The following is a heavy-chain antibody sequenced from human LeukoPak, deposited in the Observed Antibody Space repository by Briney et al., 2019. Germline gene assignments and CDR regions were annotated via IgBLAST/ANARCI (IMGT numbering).Heavy chain of an antibody. J-gene: IGHJ4*02. Sequence: GGSLRLSCAASGFTFSSYAMTWVRQAPGKGLEWVANIREDGGEKYYVDSVKDRFTISRDNAKNSLYLQMNSLSADDTAVYYCARDPLRRFDYWGRGTLVTVSS. CDR1: GFTFSSYA. CDR2: IREDGGEK. V-gene: IGHV3-7*01. CDR3: ARDPLRRFDY.